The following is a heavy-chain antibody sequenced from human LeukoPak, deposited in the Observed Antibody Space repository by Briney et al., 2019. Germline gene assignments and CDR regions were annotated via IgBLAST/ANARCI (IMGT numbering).Heavy chain of an antibody. D-gene: IGHD3-3*02. J-gene: IGHJ4*02. CDR3: AKDRHFESNVLGY. CDR1: GLTLSNYW. Sequence: GGSLRLSCVAPGLTLSNYWMSWVRQAPGKGLEWVATIKPDGSEKYYVDSVKGRFTISRDNAKRSLYLQMDSLRAEDTAVYYCAKDRHFESNVLGYWGQGTLTTVSS. CDR2: IKPDGSEK. V-gene: IGHV3-7*01.